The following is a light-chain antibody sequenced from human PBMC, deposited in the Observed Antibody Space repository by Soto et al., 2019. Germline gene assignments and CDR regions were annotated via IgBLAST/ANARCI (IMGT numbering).Light chain of an antibody. CDR2: GAS. J-gene: IGKJ1*01. V-gene: IGKV3-20*01. CDR1: QSVSNNY. CDR3: QQYGSSGT. Sequence: EIVLTQSPGTLSLSPGERATLSCRASQSVSNNYLAWYQQKPGQAPRLLICGASNRATGIADRFSGSGSGTECTLTISRLEPEDFAVYYCQQYGSSGTFGQGTKVEIK.